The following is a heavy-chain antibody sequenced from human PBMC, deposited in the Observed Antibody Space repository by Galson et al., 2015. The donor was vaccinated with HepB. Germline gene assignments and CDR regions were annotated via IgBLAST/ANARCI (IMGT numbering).Heavy chain of an antibody. V-gene: IGHV5-10-1*01. CDR2: IDPSDSYT. D-gene: IGHD3-9*01. J-gene: IGHJ6*02. CDR1: GYSFTSYW. Sequence: QSGAEVKKPGESLRISCKGSGYSFTSYWISWVRQMPGKGLEWMGRIDPSDSYTNYSPSFQGHVTISADKSISTAYLQWSSLKASDTAMYYCARGNDILTGYYYGMDVWGQGTTVTVSS. CDR3: ARGNDILTGYYYGMDV.